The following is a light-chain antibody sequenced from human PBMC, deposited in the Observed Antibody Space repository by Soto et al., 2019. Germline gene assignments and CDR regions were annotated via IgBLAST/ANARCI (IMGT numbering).Light chain of an antibody. CDR3: QKSDT. CDR1: QDISNY. Sequence: DIQISHSRSTLSSSVLDRCTITCQASQDISNYLNWYQQKPGKAPKLLIYDASNLETGVPSRFSGSGSGTDFTFTISSLQPEDVATSYCQKSDTSGQPTTADLK. CDR2: DAS. V-gene: IGKV1-33*01. J-gene: IGKJ1*01.